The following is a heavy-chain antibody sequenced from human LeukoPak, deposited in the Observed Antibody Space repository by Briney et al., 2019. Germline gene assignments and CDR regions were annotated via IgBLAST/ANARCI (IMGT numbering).Heavy chain of an antibody. D-gene: IGHD6-13*01. Sequence: PSETLSLTCTVSGVSISSGGYYWRWIRQHPGKGLEWVGYIYYSGSTYYNPALRRRITISVDTSKNQFSLKLSSVTAAYTAVYYCAREAVIPSRWSPGTWLDPWGQGTLVTVSP. CDR2: IYYSGST. CDR3: AREAVIPSRWSPGTWLDP. CDR1: GVSISSGGYY. J-gene: IGHJ5*02. V-gene: IGHV4-31*03.